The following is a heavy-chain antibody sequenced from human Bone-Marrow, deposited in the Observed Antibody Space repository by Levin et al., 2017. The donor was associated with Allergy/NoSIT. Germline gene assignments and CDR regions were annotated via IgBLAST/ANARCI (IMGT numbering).Heavy chain of an antibody. J-gene: IGHJ4*02. Sequence: MPGGSLRLSCAVYGEAFSGYFWTWIRQSPGKGLEWIGEINHGATTNYNPSLKSRVIISVDTSKNQFSLKVNSVTAAGTAVYYCARGAPRYGSGSSLPPYPYFFDYWGQGALVTVSS. CDR1: GEAFSGYF. CDR3: ARGAPRYGSGSSLPPYPYFFDY. CDR2: INHGATT. D-gene: IGHD3-10*01. V-gene: IGHV4-34*01.